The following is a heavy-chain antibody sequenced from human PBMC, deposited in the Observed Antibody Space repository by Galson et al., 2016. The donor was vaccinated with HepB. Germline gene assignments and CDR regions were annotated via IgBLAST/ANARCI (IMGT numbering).Heavy chain of an antibody. J-gene: IGHJ6*02. CDR2: ISNSNSYI. V-gene: IGHV3-21*01. Sequence: SLRLSCAASGFTFSTYNMNWVRQAPGKGLEWVLSISNSNSYIYYTDSVKGRFTTSRDNAKNSLYLQMNSLRAEDTAVYYCARDFGYCSSTSCYKGGLFYHYGMDVWGQGTTVTVSS. CDR3: ARDFGYCSSTSCYKGGLFYHYGMDV. CDR1: GFTFSTYN. D-gene: IGHD2-2*02.